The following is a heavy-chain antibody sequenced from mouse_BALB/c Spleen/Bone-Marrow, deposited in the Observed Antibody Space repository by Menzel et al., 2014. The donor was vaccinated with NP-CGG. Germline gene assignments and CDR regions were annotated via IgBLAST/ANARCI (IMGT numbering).Heavy chain of an antibody. CDR3: ARNYDYDGGYYAMDY. J-gene: IGHJ4*01. V-gene: IGHV1-7*01. CDR1: GYTFISYW. CDR2: INPITGYT. D-gene: IGHD2-4*01. Sequence: QVQLQQSGAELAKPGASVKMSCKSSGYTFISYWMHWVKQRPGQGLEWIGYINPITGYTEYGPKFKDKATLTADKSSSTAYIQLSSLTSEDSAVYYCARNYDYDGGYYAMDYWGQGTSVTVSS.